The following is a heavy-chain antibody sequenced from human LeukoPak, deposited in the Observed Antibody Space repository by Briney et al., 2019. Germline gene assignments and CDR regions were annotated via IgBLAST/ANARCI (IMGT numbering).Heavy chain of an antibody. CDR1: GGSISSSSYY. V-gene: IGHV4-39*07. D-gene: IGHD3-10*01. Sequence: PSETLSLTCTVSGGSISSSSYYWGWIRQPPGKGLEWIGSIYYSGSTYYNPSLKSRVTISVDTSKNQFSLKLSSVTAADTAVYYCARSYFTMVRGGGFDYWGQGTLVTVSS. CDR3: ARSYFTMVRGGGFDY. CDR2: IYYSGST. J-gene: IGHJ4*02.